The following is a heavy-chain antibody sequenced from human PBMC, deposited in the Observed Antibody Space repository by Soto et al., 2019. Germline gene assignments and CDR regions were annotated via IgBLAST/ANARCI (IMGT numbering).Heavy chain of an antibody. J-gene: IGHJ6*02. D-gene: IGHD6-13*01. CDR1: GYIVTRYW. CDR2: IYPGDSYT. Sequence: ESLNISFNGPGYIVTRYWIGWVLQLPVKVLEWMGIIYPGDSYTRYSPSLQGQVTISADKSISNAYLHWSSLKASDTAMYYCARMIAAAYVFYDMDVWAQGTTDAVSS. CDR3: ARMIAAAYVFYDMDV. V-gene: IGHV5-51*01.